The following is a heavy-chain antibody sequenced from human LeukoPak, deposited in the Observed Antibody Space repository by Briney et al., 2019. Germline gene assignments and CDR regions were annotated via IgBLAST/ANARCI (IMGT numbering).Heavy chain of an antibody. Sequence: PSETLSLTCTVSGGSISSHYWSWIRQPPGKGLEWIGYTYYSGSTNYNPSLKSRVTISVDTSKNQSSLKLSSVTAADTAVYYCARGGRVGSGWYYFDYWGQGTLVTVSS. CDR1: GGSISSHY. D-gene: IGHD6-19*01. CDR3: ARGGRVGSGWYYFDY. J-gene: IGHJ4*02. CDR2: TYYSGST. V-gene: IGHV4-59*11.